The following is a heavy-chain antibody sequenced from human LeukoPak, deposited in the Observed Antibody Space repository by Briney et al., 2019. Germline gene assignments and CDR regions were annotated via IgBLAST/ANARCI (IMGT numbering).Heavy chain of an antibody. CDR3: ARAGVVVPAPNFDY. J-gene: IGHJ4*02. CDR1: GGSISSYY. Sequence: SETLSLTCTVSGGSISSYYWSWIPQPPGEGLEWIGYIYYSGSTNYNPSLKSRVTISVDTSKNQFSLKLSSVTAADTAVYYCARAGVVVPAPNFDYWGQGTLVTVSS. D-gene: IGHD2-2*01. V-gene: IGHV4-59*01. CDR2: IYYSGST.